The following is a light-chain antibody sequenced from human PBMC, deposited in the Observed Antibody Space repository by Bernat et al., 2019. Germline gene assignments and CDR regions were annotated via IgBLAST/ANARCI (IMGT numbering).Light chain of an antibody. CDR1: SSDVGGYNY. V-gene: IGLV2-14*03. CDR3: SSYAGSSTYG. Sequence: QSALTQPASVSGSPGQSITISCTGTSSDVGGYNYVSWYQQHPGKAPKLLIYNVSNRPSGVSNRLSGSKSGNRASLTISGIQAEDVADYYCSSYAGSSTYGCGTGTKVTVL. J-gene: IGLJ1*01. CDR2: NVS.